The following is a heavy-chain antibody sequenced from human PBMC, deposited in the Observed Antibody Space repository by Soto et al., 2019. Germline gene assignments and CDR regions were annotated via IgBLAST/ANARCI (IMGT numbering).Heavy chain of an antibody. CDR3: ASLGAYYQALDS. Sequence: QVQLQQSGPGLVKPSETLSLTCTVSDGSLSPNYWSWVRQSPGKGLEWIGYIYYAGTTTYNPSLKSRIXXXLXXSQNDVSLKLSSVTAADTAVYYCASLGAYYQALDSWGRGTLVTVSS. CDR1: DGSLSPNY. V-gene: IGHV4-59*08. CDR2: IYYAGTT. J-gene: IGHJ4*02. D-gene: IGHD3-22*01.